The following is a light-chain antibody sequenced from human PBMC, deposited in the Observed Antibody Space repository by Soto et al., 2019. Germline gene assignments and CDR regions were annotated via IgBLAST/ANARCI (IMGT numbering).Light chain of an antibody. CDR3: QQYRSWPRT. V-gene: IGKV3-15*01. CDR1: QRVDIN. Sequence: XIGLTQSPATLSVSPGERVTLSCRASQRVDINLAWYQQKPGQAPRLLISGASTRATDMPGRFSGRGAGAEFTLTISSRQSEDFAVYYCQQYRSWPRTFGQVTKVDI. CDR2: GAS. J-gene: IGKJ1*01.